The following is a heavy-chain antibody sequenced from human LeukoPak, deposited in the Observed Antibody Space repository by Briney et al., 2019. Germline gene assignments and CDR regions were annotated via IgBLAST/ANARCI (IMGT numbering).Heavy chain of an antibody. J-gene: IGHJ6*03. Sequence: GGSLRLSCAASGFTFSSYPLHWVRQAPGKGLEWVAFIRYDGSNKYYADSVKGRFTISRDNSKNTLYLQMNSLRAEDTAVYYCAKVAQYQLLYNYYYMDVWGKGTTVTVSS. CDR1: GFTFSSYP. CDR3: AKVAQYQLLYNYYYMDV. CDR2: IRYDGSNK. V-gene: IGHV3-30*02. D-gene: IGHD2-2*02.